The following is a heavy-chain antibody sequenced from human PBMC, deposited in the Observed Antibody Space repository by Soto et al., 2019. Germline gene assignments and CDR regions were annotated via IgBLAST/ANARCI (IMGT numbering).Heavy chain of an antibody. V-gene: IGHV3-66*01. CDR3: ARRSGYSGHAEFCGDSYDI. J-gene: IGHJ3*02. Sequence: QLVESGGGLVQPGGSLRLSCAASGFSATSNYMSWVRQAPGKGLEWISVIYFGGTKHYADSVRGRFTISRDTSKDTRSLQIKSLRAEDTAVYYFARRSGYSGHAEFCGDSYDIWGQGTIVTVSS. D-gene: IGHD5-12*01. CDR1: GFSATSNY. CDR2: IYFGGTK.